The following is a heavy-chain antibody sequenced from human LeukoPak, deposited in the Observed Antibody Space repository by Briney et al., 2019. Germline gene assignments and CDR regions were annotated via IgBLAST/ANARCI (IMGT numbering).Heavy chain of an antibody. CDR3: ARARMYCSSTSCLYVFDY. Sequence: SVKVSCKASGYTFTSYDINWVRQATGQGLEWMGGIIPIFGTANYAQKFQGRVTITADESTSTAYMELSSLRSEDTAVYYCARARMYCSSTSCLYVFDYWGQGTLVTVSS. CDR1: GYTFTSYD. CDR2: IIPIFGTA. J-gene: IGHJ4*02. D-gene: IGHD2-2*01. V-gene: IGHV1-69*13.